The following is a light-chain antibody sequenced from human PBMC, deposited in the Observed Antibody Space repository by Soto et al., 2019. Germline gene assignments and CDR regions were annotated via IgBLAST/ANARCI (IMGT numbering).Light chain of an antibody. CDR2: EDN. Sequence: NFMLTQPHSVSVSPGKTVIISCTRSSGSIASNYVQWYQQRPGSSPTTVIYEDNQRPSGVPDRFYGSIDSSSNSASLTLSGLETEDEADYYCQSYDATNQVFGGGTKLTVL. J-gene: IGLJ3*02. CDR1: SGSIASNY. CDR3: QSYDATNQV. V-gene: IGLV6-57*01.